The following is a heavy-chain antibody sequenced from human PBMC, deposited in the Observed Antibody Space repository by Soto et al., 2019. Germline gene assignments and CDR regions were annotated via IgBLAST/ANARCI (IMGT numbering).Heavy chain of an antibody. CDR1: GFTFSNYW. J-gene: IGHJ4*02. V-gene: IGHV3-7*01. Sequence: EVQLVESGGGLVQPGGSLRLSCAASGFTFSNYWMSWVRQAPGKGLEWVAIIKQDGSDKYYVDFVKGRFPISRDNAKNSLYLQMNSLRTEDAAVYYCARNRDYAFDYWGRGTLVTVSS. D-gene: IGHD4-17*01. CDR2: IKQDGSDK. CDR3: ARNRDYAFDY.